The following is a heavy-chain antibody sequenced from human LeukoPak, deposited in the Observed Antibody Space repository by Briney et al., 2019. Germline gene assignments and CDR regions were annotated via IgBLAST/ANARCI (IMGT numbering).Heavy chain of an antibody. CDR2: IYYSGST. CDR1: GGSISRGDYY. D-gene: IGHD2-2*02. V-gene: IGHV4-30-4*08. Sequence: KPSQTLSLTCTVSGGSISRGDYYWTWIRQPPGKGLGWFGYIYYSGSTYYNPSLKSRVTISVDTSKNQFSLKLSSVTAADTAVYYCARVLRGPAAIGNNWFDPWGQGTLVTVSS. J-gene: IGHJ5*02. CDR3: ARVLRGPAAIGNNWFDP.